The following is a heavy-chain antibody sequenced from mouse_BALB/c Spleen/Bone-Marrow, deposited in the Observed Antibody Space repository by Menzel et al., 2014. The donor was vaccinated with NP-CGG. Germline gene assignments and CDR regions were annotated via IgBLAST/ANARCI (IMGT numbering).Heavy chain of an antibody. CDR1: GFTFSDHY. V-gene: IGHV5-12*02. J-gene: IGHJ3*01. D-gene: IGHD1-3*01. CDR3: ARHQDSGEFDY. Sequence: EVKLVESGGGLVQPGGSLKLSCATSGFTFSDHYMYWVRQTPDKRLEWVAYITNGGNSTYYLDTVKGRVTISRDNAKDTLYMQMNRLKSEDTAMYYCARHQDSGEFDYWGQGTLVTVSA. CDR2: ITNGGNST.